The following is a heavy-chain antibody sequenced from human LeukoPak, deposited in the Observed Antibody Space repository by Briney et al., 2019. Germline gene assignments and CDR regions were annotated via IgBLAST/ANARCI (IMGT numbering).Heavy chain of an antibody. CDR3: TRDSSGWSPPFDY. Sequence: PGRSLRLSCTASGFTFGDYAMSWFRQAPGKGLEWVGFIRSKAYGGTTEYAASVKGRFTISRDDSKSIAYLQMNSLKTEDTAVYYCTRDSSGWSPPFDYWGQGTLVTVSS. CDR1: GFTFGDYA. CDR2: IRSKAYGGTT. J-gene: IGHJ4*02. V-gene: IGHV3-49*03. D-gene: IGHD6-19*01.